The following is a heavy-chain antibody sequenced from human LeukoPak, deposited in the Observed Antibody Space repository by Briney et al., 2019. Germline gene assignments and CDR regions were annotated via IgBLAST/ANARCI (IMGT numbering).Heavy chain of an antibody. CDR2: IKSRTDGGTT. D-gene: IGHD3-22*01. J-gene: IGHJ4*02. Sequence: PGGSLRLSCAASGFTFSNAWMNWVRQAPGKGLEWVGRIKSRTDGGTTDYAAPVKGGFTISRDDSKNTLYLQMNSLKTEDTAVYYCTTDSSVARATSYYFDSSGTNDDYWGQGTLVTVSS. CDR1: GFTFSNAW. V-gene: IGHV3-15*07. CDR3: TTDSSVARATSYYFDSSGTNDDY.